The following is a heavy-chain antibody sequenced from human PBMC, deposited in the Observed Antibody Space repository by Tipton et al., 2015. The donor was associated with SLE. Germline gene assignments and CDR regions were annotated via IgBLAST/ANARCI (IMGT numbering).Heavy chain of an antibody. D-gene: IGHD3-16*01. J-gene: IGHJ4*02. CDR1: GGSISSGSYY. Sequence: TLSLTCTVSGGSISSGSYYWSWIRQPAGKGLEWIGRIYTSGSTNYNPSLKSRVTISVDTSKNQFSLKLSSVTAADTAVYYCARGHPGIGTFYFDYWGQGTLVTVSS. CDR3: ARGHPGIGTFYFDY. V-gene: IGHV4-61*02. CDR2: IYTSGST.